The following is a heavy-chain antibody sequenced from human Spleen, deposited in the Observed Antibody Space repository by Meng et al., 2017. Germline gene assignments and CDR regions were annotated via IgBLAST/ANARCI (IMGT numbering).Heavy chain of an antibody. D-gene: IGHD6-13*01. CDR3: ATGAGLEQQHKYYYYYYGMDV. CDR1: GYTFTGYY. V-gene: IGHV1-24*01. CDR2: FDPEDGET. Sequence: ASVKVSCKASGYTFTGYYMHWVRQAPGKGLEWMGGFDPEDGETIYAQKFQGRVTMTEDTSTDTAYMELSSLRSEDTAVYYCATGAGLEQQHKYYYYYYGMDVWGQGTTVTVSS. J-gene: IGHJ6*02.